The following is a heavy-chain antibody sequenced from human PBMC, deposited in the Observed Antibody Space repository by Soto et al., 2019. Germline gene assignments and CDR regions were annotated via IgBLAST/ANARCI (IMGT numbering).Heavy chain of an antibody. CDR2: MSHSGGT. Sequence: QVQLQQWGAGLLKPSETLSLTCAVYGGFVTSGSYYWSWIRQPPGKGLEWIGEMSHSGGTHFNPSLKSRDTIPVDTAKNQFTLKMSSVTAADTALYYCARVERGTATTVVDAFDIWGPGTMVTVSA. J-gene: IGHJ3*02. CDR1: GGFVTSGSYY. V-gene: IGHV4-34*01. CDR3: ARVERGTATTVVDAFDI. D-gene: IGHD1-1*01.